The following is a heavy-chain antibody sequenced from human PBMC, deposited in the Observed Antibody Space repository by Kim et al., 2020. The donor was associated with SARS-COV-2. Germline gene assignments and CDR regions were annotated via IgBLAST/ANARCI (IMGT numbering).Heavy chain of an antibody. V-gene: IGHV4-39*01. J-gene: IGHJ5*02. CDR1: GGSISSSSYY. CDR2: IYYSGST. D-gene: IGHD1-26*01. Sequence: SETLSLTCTVSGGSISSSSYYWGWIRQPPGKGLEWIGSIYYSGSTYYNPSLKSRVTISVDTSKNQFSLKLSSVTAADTAVYYCARHAGSGSPEWPNWFDPWGQGTLVTVSS. CDR3: ARHAGSGSPEWPNWFDP.